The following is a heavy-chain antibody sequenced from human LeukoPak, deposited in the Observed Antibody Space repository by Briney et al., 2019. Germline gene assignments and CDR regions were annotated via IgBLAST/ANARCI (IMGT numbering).Heavy chain of an antibody. J-gene: IGHJ4*02. CDR1: GFTFNDYW. Sequence: GGSLRLCCAASGFTFNDYWMSWVRQAPGEGLEWVANIKPDGGDKYYVDSVKGRFTISRDNGKNSMCLQMNSLRAEDTAVYYCARERGWELPSSFDSWGQGTLVTVSS. D-gene: IGHD1-26*01. CDR2: IKPDGGDK. CDR3: ARERGWELPSSFDS. V-gene: IGHV3-7*01.